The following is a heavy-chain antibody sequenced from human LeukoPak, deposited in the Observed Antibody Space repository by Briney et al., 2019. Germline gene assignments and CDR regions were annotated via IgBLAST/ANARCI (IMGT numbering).Heavy chain of an antibody. Sequence: SETLSLTCTVSGGSVSSGSYYWSWIRQPPGKGLEWIGYIYYSGSTNYNPSLKSRVTISVDTSKNQFSLKLSSVTAADTAVYSCARDRVVSSSSSRSPPPTQYFYGMDVWGKGTTVTVSS. D-gene: IGHD6-13*01. J-gene: IGHJ6*04. CDR2: IYYSGST. CDR3: ARDRVVSSSSSRSPPPTQYFYGMDV. CDR1: GGSVSSGSYY. V-gene: IGHV4-61*01.